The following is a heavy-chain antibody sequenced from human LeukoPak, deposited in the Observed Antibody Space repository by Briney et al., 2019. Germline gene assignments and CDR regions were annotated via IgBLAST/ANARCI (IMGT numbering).Heavy chain of an antibody. CDR2: IRSKTNNYAT. J-gene: IGHJ6*04. Sequence: PGGSLRLSCAASGFTFSDSAMHWVRQASGKGLEWVGRIRSKTNNYATVYAASVKGRFTISRDDAKNTAHLQMNSLKAEDTAVYYCVRPGVGAAIVDVWGKGTTVTISS. V-gene: IGHV3-73*01. CDR3: VRPGVGAAIVDV. CDR1: GFTFSDSA. D-gene: IGHD1-26*01.